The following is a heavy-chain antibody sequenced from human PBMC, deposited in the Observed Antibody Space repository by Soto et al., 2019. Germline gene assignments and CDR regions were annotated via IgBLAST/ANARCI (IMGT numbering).Heavy chain of an antibody. Sequence: SETLSLTCTVSGGSISSYYWSWIRQPPGKGLEWIGYIYYSGSTNYNPSLKSRVTISVDTSKNQFSLKLGSVTAADTAVYYCANGGYCSSTSCRAFERWGQGTMVTGSS. CDR2: IYYSGST. D-gene: IGHD2-2*01. CDR1: GGSISSYY. CDR3: ANGGYCSSTSCRAFER. J-gene: IGHJ3*02. V-gene: IGHV4-59*08.